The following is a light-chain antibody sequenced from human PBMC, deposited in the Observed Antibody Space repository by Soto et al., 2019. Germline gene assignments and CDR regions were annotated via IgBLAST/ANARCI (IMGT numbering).Light chain of an antibody. Sequence: EIVLTQSPGTLSLSPGERATLSCRASQSVSSTYLAWYQQKPGQAPRILIYRTSSRATGIPGRFSGSGSGTDCTLTISRLEPEDFAVYYCQHYGSSNPITFGQGTRLEIK. CDR3: QHYGSSNPIT. V-gene: IGKV3-20*01. J-gene: IGKJ5*01. CDR1: QSVSSTY. CDR2: RTS.